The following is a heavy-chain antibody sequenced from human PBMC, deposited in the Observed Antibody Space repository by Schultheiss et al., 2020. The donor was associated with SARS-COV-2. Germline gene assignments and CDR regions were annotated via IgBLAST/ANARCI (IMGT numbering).Heavy chain of an antibody. CDR1: GFTFTSYG. J-gene: IGHJ1*01. CDR2: IKQDGSEK. CDR3: ARGSEYFQH. Sequence: GGSLRLSCAASGFTFTSYGMHWVRQAPGKGLEWVANIKQDGSEKYYVDSVKGRFTISRDNAKNSLYLQMNSLRAEDTAVYYCARGSEYFQHWGQGTLVTVSS. V-gene: IGHV3-7*03.